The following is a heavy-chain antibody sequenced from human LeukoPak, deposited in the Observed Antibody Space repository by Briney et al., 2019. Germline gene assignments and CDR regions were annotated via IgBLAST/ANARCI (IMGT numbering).Heavy chain of an antibody. CDR2: INWYGGSA. Sequence: SGGSLRLSCAASGFTFDDYGMSWVRQAPGKGLEWVSGINWYGGSAGYADSVKGRFTISRDNAKNSLYLQMNSLRAEDTALYYCARYGWELLYFDYWGQGTLVTVSS. J-gene: IGHJ4*02. CDR3: ARYGWELLYFDY. V-gene: IGHV3-20*04. D-gene: IGHD1-26*01. CDR1: GFTFDDYG.